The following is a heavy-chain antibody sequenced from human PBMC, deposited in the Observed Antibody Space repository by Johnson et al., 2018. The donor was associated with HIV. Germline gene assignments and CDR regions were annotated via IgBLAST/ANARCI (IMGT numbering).Heavy chain of an antibody. Sequence: QVQLVESGGGVVQPGRSLRLSCAASGFTFSSYAMHWVRQAPGKGLEWVAVISYDGSNKYYADSVKGRFTISRDNSKNSLYLQMNSLRAGDTAVYYCTRGVGIAVAGNDAFDIWGQGTMVTVSS. CDR1: GFTFSSYA. J-gene: IGHJ3*02. CDR3: TRGVGIAVAGNDAFDI. V-gene: IGHV3-30*04. CDR2: ISYDGSNK. D-gene: IGHD6-19*01.